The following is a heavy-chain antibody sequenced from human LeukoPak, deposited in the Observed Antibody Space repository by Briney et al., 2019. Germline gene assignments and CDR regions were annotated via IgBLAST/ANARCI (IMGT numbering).Heavy chain of an antibody. V-gene: IGHV1-18*01. CDR1: GYTFTSYS. Sequence: ASVKVSCKASGYTFTSYSISWVRQAPGQGPEWMGWMSAYNGNTIYAQKVKGRVTMTTDTSTSTAYMELRSLRSDDTAVYYCARASYCSDGSCYSDYWGQGTLVTVSS. CDR2: MSAYNGNT. J-gene: IGHJ4*02. CDR3: ARASYCSDGSCYSDY. D-gene: IGHD2-15*01.